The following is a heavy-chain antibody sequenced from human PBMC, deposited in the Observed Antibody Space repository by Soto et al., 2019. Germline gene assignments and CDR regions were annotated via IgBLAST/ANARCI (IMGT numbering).Heavy chain of an antibody. CDR1: GVSGFTFSSYA. J-gene: IGHJ3*02. V-gene: IGHV3-23*01. Sequence: GGSLRLSCAASGVSGFTFSSYAMSWVRQAPGKGLEWVSAISGSGGSTYYADSVKGRFTISRDNSKNTLYLQMNSLRAEDTAVYYCAKMASITISFDIWGQGTMVTVSS. CDR2: ISGSGGST. CDR3: AKMASITISFDI. D-gene: IGHD3-3*01.